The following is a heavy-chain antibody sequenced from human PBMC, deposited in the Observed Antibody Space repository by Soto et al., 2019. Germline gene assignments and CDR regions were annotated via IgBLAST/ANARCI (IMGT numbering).Heavy chain of an antibody. CDR1: GYSFTSYW. CDR3: ARRAYYYDSSGYYYRWYFDL. Sequence: SLKISCKGSGYSFTSYWIGWVRQMPGKGLEWMGIIYPGDSDTRYSPSFQGQVTISADKSISTAYLQWSSLKASDTAMYYCARRAYYYDSSGYYYRWYFDLWGRGTLVTVSS. D-gene: IGHD3-22*01. V-gene: IGHV5-51*01. J-gene: IGHJ2*01. CDR2: IYPGDSDT.